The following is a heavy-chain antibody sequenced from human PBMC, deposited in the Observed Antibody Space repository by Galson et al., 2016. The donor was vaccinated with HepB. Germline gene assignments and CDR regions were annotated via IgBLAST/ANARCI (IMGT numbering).Heavy chain of an antibody. CDR1: GVSLSTDGVS. J-gene: IGHJ4*02. Sequence: PALVKPTQTLTLTCNVSGVSLSTDGVSVAWIRQPPGKALEWLALIYWDDDRRSSPSLRKRLIITKDTSKNHGVLTLGNMDPVDTGTYFCALSSRFYGSRSTYGLFDFWGQGTRVTVSS. CDR2: IYWDDDR. D-gene: IGHD3-10*01. CDR3: ALSSRFYGSRSTYGLFDF. V-gene: IGHV2-5*02.